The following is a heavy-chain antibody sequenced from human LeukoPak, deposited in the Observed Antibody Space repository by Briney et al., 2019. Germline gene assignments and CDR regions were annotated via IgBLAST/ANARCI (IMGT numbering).Heavy chain of an antibody. CDR2: INHSGST. CDR3: ARDPLHSYYYYMDV. Sequence: PSETLSLTCAVYGGSFSGYYWSWIRQPPGKGLEWIGEINHSGSTNYNPSLKSRVTISVDTSKNQFSLKLSSVTAADTAVYYCARDPLHSYYYYMDVWGKGTTVTVSS. V-gene: IGHV4-34*01. CDR1: GGSFSGYY. J-gene: IGHJ6*03.